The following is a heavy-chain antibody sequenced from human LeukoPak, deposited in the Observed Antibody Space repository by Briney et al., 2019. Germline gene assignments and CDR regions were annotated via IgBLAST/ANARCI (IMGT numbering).Heavy chain of an antibody. D-gene: IGHD3-10*01. V-gene: IGHV4-34*01. J-gene: IGHJ5*02. Sequence: SETLSLTCAFYGGSFSGYYWTWIRQPPGKGLEWIGEINHSGGTKYNPSLKSRVTISLDTSKNQFPLKLSSVTAADTAVYYCARQRGFLYYYGSGPATVRFDPWGQGTLVTVSS. CDR3: ARQRGFLYYYGSGPATVRFDP. CDR1: GGSFSGYY. CDR2: INHSGGT.